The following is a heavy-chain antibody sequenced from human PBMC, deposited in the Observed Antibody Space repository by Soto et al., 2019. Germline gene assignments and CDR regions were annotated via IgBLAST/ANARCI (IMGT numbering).Heavy chain of an antibody. Sequence: KPSETLSLTCTVSGGSISSGGYYWSWIRQHPGKGLEWIGYIYYSGSTYYNPSLKSRVTISVDTSKNQFSLKLSSVTAADTAVYYCARFAIPRFWFDPWGQGTLVTVSS. D-gene: IGHD2-21*01. CDR3: ARFAIPRFWFDP. V-gene: IGHV4-31*03. CDR1: GGSISSGGYY. J-gene: IGHJ5*02. CDR2: IYYSGST.